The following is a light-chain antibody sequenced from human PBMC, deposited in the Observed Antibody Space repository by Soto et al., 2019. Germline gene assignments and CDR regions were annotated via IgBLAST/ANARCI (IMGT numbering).Light chain of an antibody. CDR1: QSVGSSY. CDR3: QQYGISPPNT. CDR2: AAS. Sequence: EIVLTQSTGTLSLSPGERTTLSCRASQSVGSSYLTWYQQKPVQAPRLLIYAASSRATGVPERFSGSGSGTDFTLTISRLEPEDFAVYYCQQYGISPPNTFGQGTRLEIK. J-gene: IGKJ5*01. V-gene: IGKV3-20*01.